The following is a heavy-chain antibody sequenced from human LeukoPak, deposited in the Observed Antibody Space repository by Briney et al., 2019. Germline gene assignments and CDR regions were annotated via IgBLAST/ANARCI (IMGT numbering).Heavy chain of an antibody. CDR3: ARGPYSSGWYEFYGFDP. D-gene: IGHD6-19*01. CDR1: GYTFTGYY. J-gene: IGHJ5*02. Sequence: GASVKVSCKASGYTFTGYYMHWVRQAPGQGLEWMGWINPNSGGTNYAQKFQGRVTMTRNTSISTAYMELSSLRSEDTAVYYCARGPYSSGWYEFYGFDPWGQGTLVTVSS. CDR2: INPNSGGT. V-gene: IGHV1-2*02.